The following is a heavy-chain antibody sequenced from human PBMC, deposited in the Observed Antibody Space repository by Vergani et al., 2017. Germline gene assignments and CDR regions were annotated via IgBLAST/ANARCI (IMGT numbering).Heavy chain of an antibody. V-gene: IGHV5-51*01. CDR1: GYSFTSYW. D-gene: IGHD2-2*01. J-gene: IGHJ5*02. CDR2: IYPGDSDT. CDR3: ARGEDCSSTSCYGNWFDP. Sequence: EVQLVQSGAEVKKPGESLKISCKGSGYSFTSYWIGWVRPMPGKGLAWMGIIYPGDSDTRYSPSFQGQVTISADKSVSTAYLRWSSLKASDTAMYYCARGEDCSSTSCYGNWFDPWGQGTLVTVSS.